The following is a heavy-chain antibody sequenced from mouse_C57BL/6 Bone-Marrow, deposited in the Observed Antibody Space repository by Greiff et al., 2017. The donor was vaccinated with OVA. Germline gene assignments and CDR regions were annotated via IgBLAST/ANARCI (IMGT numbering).Heavy chain of an antibody. Sequence: EVQVVESGGDLVKPGGSLKLSCAASGFTFSSYGMSWVRQTPDKRLEWVATISSGGSYTYYPDSVKGRFTISRDNAKNTLYLQMSSLKSEDTAMYYCARLIYYGFYYAIAYWGQGTSVTVSS. D-gene: IGHD2-2*01. J-gene: IGHJ4*01. CDR2: ISSGGSYT. CDR3: ARLIYYGFYYAIAY. V-gene: IGHV5-6*01. CDR1: GFTFSSYG.